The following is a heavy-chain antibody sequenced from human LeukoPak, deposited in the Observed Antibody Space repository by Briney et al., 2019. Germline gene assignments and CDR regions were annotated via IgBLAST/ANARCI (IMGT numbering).Heavy chain of an antibody. CDR2: ISWNSGSI. D-gene: IGHD3-10*01. CDR3: AKDKDTMVRGVTYYFDY. CDR1: GFTFDDYA. Sequence: PGGSLRLSCAASGFTFDDYAMHWARQAPGKGLEWVSGISWNSGSIGYADSVKGRFTISRDNAKNSLYLQMNSLRAEDTALYYCAKDKDTMVRGVTYYFDYWGQGTLVTVSS. J-gene: IGHJ4*02. V-gene: IGHV3-9*01.